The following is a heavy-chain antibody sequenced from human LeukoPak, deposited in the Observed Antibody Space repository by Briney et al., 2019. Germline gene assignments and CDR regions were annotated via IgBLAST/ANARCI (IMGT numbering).Heavy chain of an antibody. CDR1: GGSISTYY. CDR2: IYASGST. J-gene: IGHJ4*02. V-gene: IGHV4-4*07. CDR3: ARSISGGAPFFDY. Sequence: SETLSLTCTVSGGSISTYYWSWIRQPAGKGLEWIGRIYASGSTNYNPSLQSRVTMSVDTSKNQFSLKLSSVTAADTAVYYCARSISGGAPFFDYWGQGTLVTVSS. D-gene: IGHD1-14*01.